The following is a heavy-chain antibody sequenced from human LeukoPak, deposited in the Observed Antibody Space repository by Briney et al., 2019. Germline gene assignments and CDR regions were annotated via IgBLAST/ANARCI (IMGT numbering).Heavy chain of an antibody. CDR3: GKNRYSGSLSPFDI. CDR1: GFTFSSYS. J-gene: IGHJ3*02. Sequence: GGSLRLSCAASGFTFSSYSMNWVRQAPGKGLEWVSYISSSSSTIYYADSVKGRFTISRDNSKNTLYLQMNSLRAEDTAVYYCGKNRYSGSLSPFDIWGQGTMVTVSS. CDR2: ISSSSSTI. V-gene: IGHV3-48*01. D-gene: IGHD1-26*01.